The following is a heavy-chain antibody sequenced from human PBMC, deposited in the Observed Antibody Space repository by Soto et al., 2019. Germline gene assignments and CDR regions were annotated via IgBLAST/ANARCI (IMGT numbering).Heavy chain of an antibody. V-gene: IGHV1-46*01. CDR1: GYTFTSYY. CDR2: INPSGGST. CDR3: AREPITIFGVVTPPYGMDV. Sequence: ASVKVSCKASGYTFTSYYMHWVRQAPGQGLEWMGIINPSGGSTSHAQKFQGRVTMTRDTSTSTVYMELSSLRSEDTAVYYCAREPITIFGVVTPPYGMDVWGQGTTVTVSS. J-gene: IGHJ6*02. D-gene: IGHD3-3*01.